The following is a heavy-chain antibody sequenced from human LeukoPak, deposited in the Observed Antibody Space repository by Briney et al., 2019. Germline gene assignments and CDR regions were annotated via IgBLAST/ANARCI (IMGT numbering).Heavy chain of an antibody. J-gene: IGHJ4*02. V-gene: IGHV1-69*13. Sequence: SVKVSCKASGGTFSSYAISWVRQAPGQGLEWMGGIIPICGTANYAQKFQGRVTITADESTSTAYMELSSLRSEDTAVYYCARESLGLYCSSTSCYEFDYWGQGTLVTVSS. CDR1: GGTFSSYA. CDR3: ARESLGLYCSSTSCYEFDY. D-gene: IGHD2-2*01. CDR2: IIPICGTA.